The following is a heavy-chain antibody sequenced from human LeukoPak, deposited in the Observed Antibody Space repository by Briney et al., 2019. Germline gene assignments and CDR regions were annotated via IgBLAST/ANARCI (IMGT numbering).Heavy chain of an antibody. CDR2: IYYSGST. D-gene: IGHD2/OR15-2a*01. V-gene: IGHV4-59*01. CDR3: ARELKVGNTGYYFDY. CDR1: GDSISDYY. Sequence: SETLSLTCTVSGDSISDYYWGWIRQPPGKGLEWIGYIYYSGSTNYNPSLKSRVTISVDTSKNQFSLKLNSVTAADTAVYYCARELKVGNTGYYFDYWGQGTLVTVSS. J-gene: IGHJ4*02.